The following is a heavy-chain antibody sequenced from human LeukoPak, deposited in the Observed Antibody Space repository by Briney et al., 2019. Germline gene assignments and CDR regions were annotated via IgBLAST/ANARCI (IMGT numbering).Heavy chain of an antibody. J-gene: IGHJ4*02. CDR2: IYYSGST. CDR3: ARAESGTFDY. D-gene: IGHD1-26*01. CDR1: GGSISSYY. Sequence: SETLSLTCTVSGGSISSYYWSWIRQPPGKGLEWIGNIYYSGSTNYNPSLKSRVTISLDTSKNQFSLKVSSVTAADTAVYYCARAESGTFDYWGQGTLVTVSS. V-gene: IGHV4-59*01.